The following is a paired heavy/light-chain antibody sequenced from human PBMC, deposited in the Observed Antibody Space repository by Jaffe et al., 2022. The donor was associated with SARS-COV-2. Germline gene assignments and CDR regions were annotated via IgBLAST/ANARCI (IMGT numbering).Light chain of an antibody. J-gene: IGKJ5*01. CDR1: QAISNY. V-gene: IGKV1-33*01. CDR3: QQYDDLLPT. CDR2: DAS. Sequence: DIQMTQSPSSLSASVGDRVTFKCQASQAISNYLNWYQQRPGKAPKLLISDASNLETGVPSRFSGSGSGTDFTFTISSLQPEDIATYYCQQYDDLLPTFGQGTRLEIK.
Heavy chain of an antibody. CDR3: AGDSLRRHRSDGWGATFYYFDY. Sequence: QVQLQESGPGLVKPSETLSLTCTVSGDSISSYYWSWIRQPPGKGLEWIGYIYHSGSSNYNPSLKSRVTMSLDTSKNQFSLNLSSVTAADTAIYYCAGDSLRRHRSDGWGATFYYFDYWGQGALVTVSS. V-gene: IGHV4-59*01. J-gene: IGHJ4*02. D-gene: IGHD1-26*01. CDR2: IYHSGSS. CDR1: GDSISSYY.